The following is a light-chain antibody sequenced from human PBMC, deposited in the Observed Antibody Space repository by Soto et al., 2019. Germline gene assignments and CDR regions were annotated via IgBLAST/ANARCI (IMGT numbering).Light chain of an antibody. CDR3: QQRIKWPIT. CDR1: QSVATY. Sequence: EIVLTQSPATLSLSPGERATLSCRASQSVATYVAWYQQKPGQAPRLLIYDAFNRATGTPARFSGSGSGTDFTLTISSLEPADSAVYYCQQRIKWPITFGQGTRLETK. V-gene: IGKV3-11*01. J-gene: IGKJ5*01. CDR2: DAF.